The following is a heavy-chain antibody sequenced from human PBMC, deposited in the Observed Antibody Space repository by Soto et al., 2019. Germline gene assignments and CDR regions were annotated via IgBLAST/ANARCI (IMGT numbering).Heavy chain of an antibody. CDR3: ARDGPYSYGHPVAGHGVDY. Sequence: QVQLQESGPGLVKPSETLSLTCSVSGGSVTSGSYYWSWVRQPPGKGLEWIGYIYYSGGTKYNPSRKSRVSMSVDTSNNQFSLTLSSVTAADTAVYYGARDGPYSYGHPVAGHGVDYWGQGTLVTVSS. CDR1: GGSVTSGSYY. V-gene: IGHV4-61*01. CDR2: IYYSGGT. D-gene: IGHD5-18*01. J-gene: IGHJ4*02.